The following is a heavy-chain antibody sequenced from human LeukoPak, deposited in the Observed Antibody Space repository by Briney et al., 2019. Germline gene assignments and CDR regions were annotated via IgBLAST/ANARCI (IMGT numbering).Heavy chain of an antibody. CDR1: GGSISSSSYY. CDR2: IYYSGST. V-gene: IGHV4-39*07. Sequence: PSETLSLTCTVSGGSISSSSYYWGWIRQPPGKGLEWIGSIYYSGSTYYNPSLKSRVTISVDTSKNQFSLKLSSVTAADTAVYYCARTSGYSSGWHESNLGGYYYYMDVWGKGTTVTVSS. D-gene: IGHD6-19*01. J-gene: IGHJ6*03. CDR3: ARTSGYSSGWHESNLGGYYYYMDV.